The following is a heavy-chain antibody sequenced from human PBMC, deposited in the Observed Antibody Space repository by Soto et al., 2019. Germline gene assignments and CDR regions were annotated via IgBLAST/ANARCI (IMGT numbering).Heavy chain of an antibody. D-gene: IGHD6-13*01. J-gene: IGHJ6*02. V-gene: IGHV3-73*02. CDR2: IRSKVNTYAT. Sequence: VQLVESGGGLVQPGGSLKISCAVSGLSFNDSAIHWVRQASGKGLEWVGRIRSKVNTYATTYAASVKGRFIISRDDSKNTAYLQMNSLKVEDTAVYFCSRKLDGAADRPSHFYGMDVWGHGTSVTVSS. CDR3: SRKLDGAADRPSHFYGMDV. CDR1: GLSFNDSA.